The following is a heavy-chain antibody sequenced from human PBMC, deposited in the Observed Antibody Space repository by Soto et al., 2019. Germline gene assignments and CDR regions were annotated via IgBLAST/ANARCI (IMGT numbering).Heavy chain of an antibody. CDR2: IYHGGST. CDR1: GDSISIGGYS. V-gene: IGHV4-30-2*01. J-gene: IGHJ4*02. Sequence: SETLSLTCDGSGDSISIGGYSWNWLRQPPGKGLQWIGYIYHGGSTYYNPSLKGRVIISVDRSKNNFSLNLTSVTAADTALYYCARESRLGYRFFDNCGPGILVTVSS. CDR3: ARESRLGYRFFDN. D-gene: IGHD5-12*01.